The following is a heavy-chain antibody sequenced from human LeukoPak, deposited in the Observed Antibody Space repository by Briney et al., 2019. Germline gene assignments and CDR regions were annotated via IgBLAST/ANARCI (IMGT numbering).Heavy chain of an antibody. CDR2: IRYDGSHK. J-gene: IGHJ2*01. V-gene: IGHV3-30*02. CDR3: AKAGLDWFFDL. D-gene: IGHD3/OR15-3a*01. CDR1: GFTFSSYG. Sequence: GGSLRLSCAASGFTFSSYGMHWVRQAPGKGLEWVAFIRYDGSHKYYADSVKGRFSISRDNAKNTLYPQLSSLRDEDTALYYCAKAGLDWFFDLWGRGILVTVS.